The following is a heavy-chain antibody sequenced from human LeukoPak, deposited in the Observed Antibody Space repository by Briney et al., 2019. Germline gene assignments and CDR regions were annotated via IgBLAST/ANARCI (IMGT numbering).Heavy chain of an antibody. CDR1: GGSFSGYY. J-gene: IGHJ6*03. CDR2: MNPSGST. D-gene: IGHD3-22*01. CDR3: ARGRQDVTMIVVIMTAVSYYLDV. V-gene: IGHV4-34*01. Sequence: PSGTLSLTCAVYGGSFSGYYWTWIRHTPEKGLEWIGEMNPSGSTNYNPSLKSRVTISVDTSKNQFSLTLSSVTAADTAVYYCARGRQDVTMIVVIMTAVSYYLDVWGKGTTVTVS.